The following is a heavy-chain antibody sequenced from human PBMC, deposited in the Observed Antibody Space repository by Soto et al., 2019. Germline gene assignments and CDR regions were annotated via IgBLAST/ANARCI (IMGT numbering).Heavy chain of an antibody. Sequence: GGSLRLSCAASGFTFSSYAMTWVRQAPGKGLEWVSLIAGGGDTYYADSVKGRFTISRDNSKNTLYLQMNSLRVEDTAIYYCAKAAGSTWGTEHFQHWGQGTLVTVS. J-gene: IGHJ1*01. CDR3: AKAAGSTWGTEHFQH. CDR1: GFTFSSYA. D-gene: IGHD6-13*01. CDR2: IAGGGDT. V-gene: IGHV3-23*01.